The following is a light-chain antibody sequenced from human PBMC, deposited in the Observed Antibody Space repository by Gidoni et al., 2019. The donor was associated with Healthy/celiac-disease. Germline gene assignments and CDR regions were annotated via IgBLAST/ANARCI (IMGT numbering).Light chain of an antibody. V-gene: IGLV3-25*03. J-gene: IGLJ2*01. Sequence: SYELTQPPSVSVSPGQTARITCSGDALPTQYAYWYQQKPGQAPVLVIYKDSERPSGIPERFSGSSSGTTVTLTISGVQAEDEADYYCQSADSSGTYVVFGGGTKLTVX. CDR2: KDS. CDR1: ALPTQY. CDR3: QSADSSGTYVV.